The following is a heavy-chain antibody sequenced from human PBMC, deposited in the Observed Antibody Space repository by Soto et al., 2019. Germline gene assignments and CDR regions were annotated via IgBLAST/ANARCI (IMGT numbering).Heavy chain of an antibody. Sequence: PSETLSLTCTVSGGSISNSFYFWGWVRQAPGQGLEWVASIYYSWSNYYNPSLKSRVTISGDTSQNQFSLNLNSVAAADTEVYYCATTRNAEAYYYYYYDMDVWGKGTTVTVSS. CDR1: GGSISNSFYF. CDR3: ATTRNAEAYYYYYYDMDV. V-gene: IGHV4-39*01. CDR2: IYYSWSN. J-gene: IGHJ6*03.